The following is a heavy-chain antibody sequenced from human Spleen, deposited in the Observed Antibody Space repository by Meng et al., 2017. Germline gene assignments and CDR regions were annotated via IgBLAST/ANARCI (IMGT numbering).Heavy chain of an antibody. CDR1: GGSISSDNW. Sequence: AQVPGSCPGLVTPSVTLSLTCAVSGGSISSDNWWSWVRQSPGKGLEWIGEIYRSGSTRYNPSLKSRITISVDKPKNQFSLTLTSVTAADTAVYYCTRNEYYCLGYWGQGTLVTVSS. D-gene: IGHD3-16*01. V-gene: IGHV4-4*02. CDR2: IYRSGST. CDR3: TRNEYYCLGY. J-gene: IGHJ4*02.